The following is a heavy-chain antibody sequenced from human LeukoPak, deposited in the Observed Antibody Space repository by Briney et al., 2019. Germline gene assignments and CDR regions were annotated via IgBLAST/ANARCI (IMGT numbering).Heavy chain of an antibody. J-gene: IGHJ4*02. Sequence: GGSLRLSCTHYGNNSDDHGMSWVRQAPQKGLEWVAGINWDGGATAYADSVKGRFTITRDHAKNSLLLQMKSLRAEDTGLYFCPRDLSSSWYALGYWGQGILVTVSS. CDR2: INWDGGAT. CDR1: GNNSDDHG. V-gene: IGHV3-20*04. CDR3: PRDLSSSWYALGY. D-gene: IGHD6-13*01.